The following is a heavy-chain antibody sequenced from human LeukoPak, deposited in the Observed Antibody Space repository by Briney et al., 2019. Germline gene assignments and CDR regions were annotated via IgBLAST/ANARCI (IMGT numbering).Heavy chain of an antibody. CDR2: IYYSGST. D-gene: IGHD1-26*01. Sequence: PSETLSLTCTVSGGSITSGGYYWSWIRQHPGKGLEWIGYIYYSGSTYYNPSLKSRVTISVDTSKNQFSLKLSSVTAADTAVYYCARDGGGSYTDYWGQGTLVTVSS. CDR1: GGSITSGGYY. CDR3: ARDGGGSYTDY. V-gene: IGHV4-31*03. J-gene: IGHJ4*02.